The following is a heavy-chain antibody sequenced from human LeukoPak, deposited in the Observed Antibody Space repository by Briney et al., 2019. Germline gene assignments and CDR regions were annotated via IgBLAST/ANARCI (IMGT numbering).Heavy chain of an antibody. Sequence: SVKVSCKASGGTFSSYLISWVRQAPGQGLEWMGGIIPLFRTPHYAQKFQGRVTITADESTSTAYMELSSLRSEDTAVYYCARDNIVVVPAAKQIRFDPWGQGTLVTVSS. J-gene: IGHJ5*02. CDR2: IIPLFRTP. V-gene: IGHV1-69*13. CDR3: ARDNIVVVPAAKQIRFDP. CDR1: GGTFSSYL. D-gene: IGHD2-2*01.